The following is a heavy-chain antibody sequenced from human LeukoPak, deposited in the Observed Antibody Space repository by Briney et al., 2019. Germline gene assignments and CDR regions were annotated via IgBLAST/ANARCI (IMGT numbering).Heavy chain of an antibody. CDR2: ISWNSGSI. Sequence: PGGSLRLSCAASGFTFYDYAMHWVRHAPGKGLEWVSGISWNSGSIGYADSVKGRFTISRDNAKNSLYLQMNSLRAEDTALYYCAKVYQPLLYRYYFDYWGQGTLVTVSS. CDR3: AKVYQPLLYRYYFDY. V-gene: IGHV3-9*01. D-gene: IGHD2-2*02. J-gene: IGHJ4*02. CDR1: GFTFYDYA.